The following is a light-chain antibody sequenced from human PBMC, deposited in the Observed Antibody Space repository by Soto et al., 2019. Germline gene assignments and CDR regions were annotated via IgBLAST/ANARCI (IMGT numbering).Light chain of an antibody. CDR1: SSNIGAGYD. CDR2: VNS. CDR3: QSYDSSLSAWV. Sequence: QLVLTQPPSVSGAPGQRVTISCTGSSSNIGAGYDVHWYQQLPGTAPKLLIYVNSNRPSGVPDRFSGSKSGTSASLAITGLQAEDEADYYCQSYDSSLSAWVFGGGTKVTVL. J-gene: IGLJ3*02. V-gene: IGLV1-40*01.